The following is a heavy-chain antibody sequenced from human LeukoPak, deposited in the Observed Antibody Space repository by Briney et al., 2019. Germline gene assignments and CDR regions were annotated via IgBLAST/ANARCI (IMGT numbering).Heavy chain of an antibody. V-gene: IGHV4-38-2*01. CDR1: GYSLGSGFY. CDR3: ATGRYSGSVDY. J-gene: IGHJ4*02. D-gene: IGHD1-26*01. CDR2: MYHTGTI. Sequence: PSQTLSLTCALSGYSLGSGFYCGWVRQPPRKGLEWIGNMYHTGTIYYNPSLTSRLTISEDTSKRHFSLTVDSVTAADTAVYYCATGRYSGSVDYWGQGILVTVSS.